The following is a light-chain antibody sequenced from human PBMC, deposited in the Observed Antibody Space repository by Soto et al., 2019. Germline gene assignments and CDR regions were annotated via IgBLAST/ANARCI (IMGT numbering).Light chain of an antibody. V-gene: IGKV1-9*01. CDR1: QGISNY. J-gene: IGKJ1*01. Sequence: DIQLTQSPSFLPASVGDRVTITCRASQGISNYLAWYQQKPGKAPNLLIYSASTLHTGVPSRFSGSGSGTDFTLTISGLQPEDFATYYCQQLNSSPPWTFGQGTKVEIK. CDR2: SAS. CDR3: QQLNSSPPWT.